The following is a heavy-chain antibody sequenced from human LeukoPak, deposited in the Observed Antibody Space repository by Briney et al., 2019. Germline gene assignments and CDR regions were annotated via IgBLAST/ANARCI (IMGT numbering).Heavy chain of an antibody. Sequence: GGSLRLSCAASGFTFSSYAMSWVRQAPGKGLEWVSDISGSGGRTYYTDSVKGRFTISRDNSKNTLYLQMNSLRAEDTAVYYCAKDPRIAVALYYFDYWGQGTLVTVSS. CDR3: AKDPRIAVALYYFDY. CDR2: ISGSGGRT. V-gene: IGHV3-23*01. CDR1: GFTFSSYA. J-gene: IGHJ4*02. D-gene: IGHD6-19*01.